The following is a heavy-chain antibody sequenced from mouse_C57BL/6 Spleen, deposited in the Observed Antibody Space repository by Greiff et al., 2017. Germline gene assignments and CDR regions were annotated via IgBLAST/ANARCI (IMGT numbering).Heavy chain of an antibody. CDR3: ARGTGYFDV. Sequence: EVQRVESGPGLVKPSQSLSLTCSVTGYSITSGYYWNWIRQFPGNKLEWMGYISYDGSNNYNPSLKNRSSITRDTSKNQFFLKLNAVTTEDTATYYCARGTGYFDVWGTGTTVTVSS. CDR2: ISYDGSN. CDR1: GYSITSGYY. J-gene: IGHJ1*03. V-gene: IGHV3-6*01.